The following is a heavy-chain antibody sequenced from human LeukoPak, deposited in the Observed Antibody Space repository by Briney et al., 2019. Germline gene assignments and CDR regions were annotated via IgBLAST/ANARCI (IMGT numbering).Heavy chain of an antibody. CDR2: INSDGSST. CDR3: ARIASHSSSWYDGGY. J-gene: IGHJ4*02. Sequence: GGSLRLSCAASGLTFSSYWMHWVRQAPGKGLVWVSRINSDGSSTSYADSVKGRFTISRDNAKNTLYLQMNSLRADDTGVYYCARIASHSSSWYDGGYWDQGTLVTVSS. D-gene: IGHD6-13*01. CDR1: GLTFSSYW. V-gene: IGHV3-74*01.